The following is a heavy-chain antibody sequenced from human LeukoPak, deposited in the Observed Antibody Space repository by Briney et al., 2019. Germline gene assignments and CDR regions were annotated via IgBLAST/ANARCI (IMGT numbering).Heavy chain of an antibody. J-gene: IGHJ4*02. CDR1: VFTFSIYS. D-gene: IGHD2-2*03. CDR2: ISSSSSYI. Sequence: PGGSLSLSCAPSVFTFSIYSMNGVPQAPGKGLEGLPSISSSSSYIYYADSVKGRFTISRDNAKNSLYLQMNSLRAEDTAVYYCARDRGYCSSTSCYVRSGIDYWGQGTPVTVSS. V-gene: IGHV3-21*01. CDR3: ARDRGYCSSTSCYVRSGIDY.